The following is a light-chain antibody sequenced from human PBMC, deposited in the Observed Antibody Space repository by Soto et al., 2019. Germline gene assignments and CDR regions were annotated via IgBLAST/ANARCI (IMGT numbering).Light chain of an antibody. CDR1: QSVSSN. CDR2: GAS. V-gene: IGKV3-15*01. CDR3: QQYNNWPSWT. J-gene: IGKJ1*01. Sequence: VRTQSTATLSVSPGERATLSCRASQSVSSNLAWYQQKPGQAPRLLIYGASTRATGIPARFSGSGSGTEFTLTISSLQSEDFAVYYCQQYNNWPSWTFGQGTKVDIK.